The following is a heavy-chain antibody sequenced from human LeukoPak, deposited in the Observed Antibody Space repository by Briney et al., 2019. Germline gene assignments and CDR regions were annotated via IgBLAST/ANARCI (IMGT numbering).Heavy chain of an antibody. J-gene: IGHJ5*02. CDR2: IYYSGNT. CDR1: GGSISSYY. D-gene: IGHD6-19*01. V-gene: IGHV4-59*12. Sequence: SETLSLTCSVSGGSISSYYWSWIRQPPGKGLEWIGYIYYSGNTNYNPSLKSRVTISVDTSKNQFSLKLSSVTAADTAVYYCARRRIAVAGNWFDPWGQGTLVTVSS. CDR3: ARRRIAVAGNWFDP.